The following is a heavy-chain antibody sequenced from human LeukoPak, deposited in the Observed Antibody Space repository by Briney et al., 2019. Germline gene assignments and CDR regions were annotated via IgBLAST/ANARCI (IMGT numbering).Heavy chain of an antibody. V-gene: IGHV3-23*01. CDR1: GFAFSSYA. Sequence: PGGSLRLSCAASGFAFSSYAVTWVRQAPGKGLEWVSGISASGGSTYYADSVKGRFTISRDNAKNSLYLQMNSLRAEDTAVYYCARGVYSSSWFDYWGQGTLVTVSS. D-gene: IGHD6-13*01. CDR2: ISASGGST. J-gene: IGHJ4*02. CDR3: ARGVYSSSWFDY.